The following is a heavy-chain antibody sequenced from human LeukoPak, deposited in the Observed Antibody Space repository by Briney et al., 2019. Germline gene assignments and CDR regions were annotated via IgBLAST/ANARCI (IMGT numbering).Heavy chain of an antibody. CDR1: GFTFSSYS. D-gene: IGHD4-23*01. V-gene: IGHV3-48*01. Sequence: PGGSLRLSCAASGFTFSSYSMNWVRQAPGKGLEWVSYISSSGSTIYYADSVKGRFTISRDNSKNTLYLQMNSLRAEDTAVYYCAKAPTTVAISYYYGMDVWGQGTTVTVSS. J-gene: IGHJ6*02. CDR3: AKAPTTVAISYYYGMDV. CDR2: ISSSGSTI.